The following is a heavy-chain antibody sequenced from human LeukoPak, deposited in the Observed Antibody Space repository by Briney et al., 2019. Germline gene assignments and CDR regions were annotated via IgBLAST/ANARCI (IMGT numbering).Heavy chain of an antibody. CDR1: GFTFSSYG. V-gene: IGHV3-30*18. CDR3: AKEMTTWFYYFDY. Sequence: PGRSLRLSCAASGFTFSSYGMHWVRQAPGKGLEWVAVISYDGSNKYYADSVKGRFTLPRDNSKDSLYLQMSSLRAEDTAVYYCAKEMTTWFYYFDYWGQGTLVTVSS. CDR2: ISYDGSNK. J-gene: IGHJ4*02. D-gene: IGHD4-11*01.